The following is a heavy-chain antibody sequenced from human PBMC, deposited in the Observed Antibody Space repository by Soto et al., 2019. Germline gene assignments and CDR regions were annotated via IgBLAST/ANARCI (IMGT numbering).Heavy chain of an antibody. Sequence: PGESLKISCKSSGYSFTSYWSGWVRQMPGKGLEWMGNILPGDSDTRYSASFQGQVTISADKSISTAYLQWSSLKASDTAMYYCARVGREDWLDPWGQGTLVTVSS. D-gene: IGHD3-3*01. CDR2: ILPGDSDT. CDR3: ARVGREDWLDP. J-gene: IGHJ5*02. V-gene: IGHV5-51*01. CDR1: GYSFTSYW.